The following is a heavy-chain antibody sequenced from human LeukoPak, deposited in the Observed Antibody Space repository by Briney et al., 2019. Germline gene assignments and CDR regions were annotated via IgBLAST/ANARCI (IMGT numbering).Heavy chain of an antibody. Sequence: ASVKVSCKASGYTFTGYYMHWVRQAPGQGLEWMGWINPNSGGTNYAQKFQGRVTMTRDTSISTAYMELSRLRSDDTAVYYCARQSPLAYYMDVWGKGTTVTVSS. CDR1: GYTFTGYY. V-gene: IGHV1-2*02. CDR3: ARQSPLAYYMDV. CDR2: INPNSGGT. J-gene: IGHJ6*03.